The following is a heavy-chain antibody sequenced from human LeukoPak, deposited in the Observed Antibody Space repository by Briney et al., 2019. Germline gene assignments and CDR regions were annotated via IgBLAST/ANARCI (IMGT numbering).Heavy chain of an antibody. J-gene: IGHJ4*02. Sequence: SETLSFTCTVSGGSISSYYWSWIRPPAGKGLEWIGRIYTGGSTNYNPSLKSRVSMSVDSSNNQFSLELSSVTAADTAVYYCARENTGSYREFDYWGQGTLVTVSS. V-gene: IGHV4-4*07. CDR2: IYTGGST. D-gene: IGHD1-26*01. CDR1: GGSISSYY. CDR3: ARENTGSYREFDY.